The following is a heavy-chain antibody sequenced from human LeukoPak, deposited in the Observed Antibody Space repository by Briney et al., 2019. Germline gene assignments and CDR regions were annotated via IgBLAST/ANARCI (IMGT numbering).Heavy chain of an antibody. CDR2: IYYSGST. D-gene: IGHD3-10*01. V-gene: IGHV4-59*01. CDR3: ARDLNYYGRNWFDP. Sequence: PSETLSLTCAVYGGSFSGYYWSWIRQPPGKGLEWIGYIYYSGSTNYNPSLKSRVTISVDTSKNQFSLKLSSVTAADTAVYYCARDLNYYGRNWFDPWGQGTLVTVSS. CDR1: GGSFSGYY. J-gene: IGHJ5*02.